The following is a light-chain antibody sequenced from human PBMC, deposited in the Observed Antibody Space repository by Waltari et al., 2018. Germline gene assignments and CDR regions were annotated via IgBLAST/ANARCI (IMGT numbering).Light chain of an antibody. Sequence: QLAVTQSPSASASLGASVKLTCTLSSEHSAYAIAWHQHQPEKGPRCLMKIDGGGGRTKGDGIPDRFSGFSSGAERYLTISSLQYEDEAAYYCQTWDPDTVVFGGGTKLTV. CDR1: SEHSAYA. CDR2: IDGGGGR. J-gene: IGLJ2*01. V-gene: IGLV4-69*01. CDR3: QTWDPDTVV.